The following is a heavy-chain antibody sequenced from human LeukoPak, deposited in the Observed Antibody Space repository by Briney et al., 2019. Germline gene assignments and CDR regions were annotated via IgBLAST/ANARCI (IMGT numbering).Heavy chain of an antibody. CDR1: GGSFSGYY. V-gene: IGHV4-34*01. CDR2: INHSGST. CDR3: ARGDSGYSSGSRVFFGY. Sequence: SETLSLTCAVYGGSFSGYYWSWIRQPPGKGLEWIGEINHSGSTNYNPSLKSRVTISVDTSKNQFSLKLSSVTAADTAVYYCARGDSGYSSGSRVFFGYWGQGTLVTVSS. D-gene: IGHD6-19*01. J-gene: IGHJ4*02.